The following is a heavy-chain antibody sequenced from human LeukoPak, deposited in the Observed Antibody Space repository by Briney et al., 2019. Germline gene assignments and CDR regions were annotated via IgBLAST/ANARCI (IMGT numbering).Heavy chain of an antibody. Sequence: ASVKVSCKASGYTFTSYGISWVRQAPGQGLEWMGWISAYNGNTNYAQKLQGRVTMTTDTSTSTAYMELRSLRPDDTAVYYCARDTPYYYDSSGYRSRFDYWGQGTLVTVSS. CDR2: ISAYNGNT. J-gene: IGHJ4*02. D-gene: IGHD3-22*01. V-gene: IGHV1-18*01. CDR3: ARDTPYYYDSSGYRSRFDY. CDR1: GYTFTSYG.